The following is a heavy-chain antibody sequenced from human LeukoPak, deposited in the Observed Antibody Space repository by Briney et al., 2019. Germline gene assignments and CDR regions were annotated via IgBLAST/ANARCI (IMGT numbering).Heavy chain of an antibody. V-gene: IGHV3-23*01. J-gene: IGHJ6*03. CDR2: ISGSGGST. D-gene: IGHD3-3*01. CDR3: AKGSDQFYYYNYMDV. Sequence: GGSLRLSCAASGFTFSRYVMSWVRQAPGKGLQWVSFISGSGGSTFYADSVKGRFTISRDNSKKTLYLQTSSLTAEDTAVYYCAKGSDQFYYYNYMDVWGKGTTVTVSS. CDR1: GFTFSRYV.